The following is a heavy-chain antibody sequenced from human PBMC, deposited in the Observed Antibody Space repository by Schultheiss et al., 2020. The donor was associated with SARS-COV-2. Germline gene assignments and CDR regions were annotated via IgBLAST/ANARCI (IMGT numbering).Heavy chain of an antibody. V-gene: IGHV5-51*01. CDR3: ARRSDILTGYYSLDY. J-gene: IGHJ4*02. CDR2: IYPGDSDT. CDR1: GYSFTSYW. Sequence: GGSLRLSCEGSGYSFTSYWIGWVRQMPGKGLEWMGIIYPGDSDTKYSPSFQGQVTISADKSISTAYLQWISLKASDTAMYYCARRSDILTGYYSLDYWGQGTLVTVSS. D-gene: IGHD3-9*01.